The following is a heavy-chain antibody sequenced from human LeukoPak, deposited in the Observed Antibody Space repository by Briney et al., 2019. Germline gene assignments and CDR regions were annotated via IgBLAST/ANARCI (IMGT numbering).Heavy chain of an antibody. Sequence: PSETLSLTCSVSGGSVSSVSHYWSWLRQPPGKGLEWIGYIYYSGSTNYNPFLKSRVTISVDTSKNQFSLKLSSVTAADTAVYYCARMYYYDNSFDYWGQGALVPVSS. CDR1: GGSVSSVSHY. CDR3: ARMYYYDNSFDY. CDR2: IYYSGST. V-gene: IGHV4-61*01. J-gene: IGHJ4*02. D-gene: IGHD3-22*01.